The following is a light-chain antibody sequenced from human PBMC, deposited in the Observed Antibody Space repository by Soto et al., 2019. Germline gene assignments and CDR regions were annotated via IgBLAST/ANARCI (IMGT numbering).Light chain of an antibody. Sequence: QSVLTQPPSASGTPGQRVTISCSGRSSNVGTNLVNWYRQVPGTAPKLLIYAHIQRPSGVPDRFSGSTSGTSASLAISGLQSEDEADYYCAVWDDSLNGYVFGTGTKLTVL. CDR2: AHI. J-gene: IGLJ1*01. V-gene: IGLV1-44*01. CDR3: AVWDDSLNGYV. CDR1: SSNVGTNL.